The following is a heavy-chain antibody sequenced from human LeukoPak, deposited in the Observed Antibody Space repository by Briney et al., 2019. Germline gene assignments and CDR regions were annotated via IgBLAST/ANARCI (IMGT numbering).Heavy chain of an antibody. CDR1: GGSISSGDYY. Sequence: SETLSLTCTVSGGSISSGDYYWSWIRQPPGKGLEWIGYIYYSGSTYYNPSLKSRVTISVDTSKNQFSLKLSSVTAADTAVYYFARVLLWFGGHFDYWGQGTLVTVSS. D-gene: IGHD3-10*01. CDR2: IYYSGST. J-gene: IGHJ4*02. V-gene: IGHV4-30-4*01. CDR3: ARVLLWFGGHFDY.